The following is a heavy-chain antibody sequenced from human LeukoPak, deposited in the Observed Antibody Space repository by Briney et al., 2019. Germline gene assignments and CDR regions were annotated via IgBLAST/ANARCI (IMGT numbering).Heavy chain of an antibody. CDR3: ARDSGKMVPGD. CDR1: GFIFSSYA. CDR2: ISYDGSNK. Sequence: GGSLRLSCAASGFIFSSYAMHWVRQAPGKGLEWVAVISYDGSNKYYVDSVKGRFTISRDNSKNTLYLQMNSLRVEDTALYYCARDSGKMVPGDWGQGTLVTVSS. V-gene: IGHV3-30-3*01. D-gene: IGHD5-24*01. J-gene: IGHJ4*02.